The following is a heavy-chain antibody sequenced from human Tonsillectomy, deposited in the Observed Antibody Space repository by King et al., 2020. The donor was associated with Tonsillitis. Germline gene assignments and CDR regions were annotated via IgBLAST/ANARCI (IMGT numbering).Heavy chain of an antibody. CDR3: AREGTSSAFDY. D-gene: IGHD2/OR15-2a*01. Sequence: QLVQSGAEVKKPGSSVKVSCKASGGTFSIYAISWVRQAPGQGLEWMGRIIPILGIANYAQKFQDKVTITADKSTNTAYLELSSLRSEDTAVYYCAREGTSSAFDYGGQGTLVTVSS. CDR2: IIPILGIA. J-gene: IGHJ4*02. CDR1: GGTFSIYA. V-gene: IGHV1-69*09.